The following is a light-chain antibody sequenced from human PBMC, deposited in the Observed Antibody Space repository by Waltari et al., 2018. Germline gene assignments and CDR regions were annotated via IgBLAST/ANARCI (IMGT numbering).Light chain of an antibody. J-gene: IGLJ3*02. Sequence: QSALTQPASVSGSPGQSITISCTGPSSDVGNYNLVSWYQQHPGKAPTLMISEGNKRPSGVSNRFSGSKSGNMASLTISGLQAEDEADYYCCSYAGSSAPRVFGGGTKLTVL. V-gene: IGLV2-23*01. CDR2: EGN. CDR1: SSDVGNYNL. CDR3: CSYAGSSAPRV.